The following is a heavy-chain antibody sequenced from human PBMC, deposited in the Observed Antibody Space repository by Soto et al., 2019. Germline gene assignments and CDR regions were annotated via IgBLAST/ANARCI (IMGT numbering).Heavy chain of an antibody. V-gene: IGHV4-39*07. CDR1: GDSVNNNNHL. J-gene: IGHJ4*02. CDR3: ARESYYGSGATVVAY. CDR2: VHYSGNT. Sequence: SETLSLTCTVSGDSVNNNNHLWAWIRQPPGKGLEWIGSVHYSGNTYYHSSFTSRVTMSVATSKSQFSLKVNSVTAADTAVYYCARESYYGSGATVVAYWGQGTLVTVSS. D-gene: IGHD3-10*01.